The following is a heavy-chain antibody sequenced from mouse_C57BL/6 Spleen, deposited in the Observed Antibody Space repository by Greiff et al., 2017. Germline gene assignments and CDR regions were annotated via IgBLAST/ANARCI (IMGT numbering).Heavy chain of an antibody. Sequence: QVQLQQPGAELVLPGASVKLSCKASGYTFTSYWMHWVKQRPGQGLEWIGEIDPSDSYTNYNHKFKGKSTLTVDKSSSTAYMQLSSLTSEDSAVYYGARGECGGYDRVDYWGQGTTLTVSS. D-gene: IGHD2-2*01. J-gene: IGHJ2*01. CDR3: ARGECGGYDRVDY. V-gene: IGHV1-69*01. CDR1: GYTFTSYW. CDR2: IDPSDSYT.